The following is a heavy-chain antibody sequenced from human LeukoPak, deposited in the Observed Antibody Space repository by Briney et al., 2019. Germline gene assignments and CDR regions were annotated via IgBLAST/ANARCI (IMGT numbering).Heavy chain of an antibody. Sequence: GASVKVSCKASGYTFTGYYIHWVRQAPGQGLEWMGWINPNSGGTNYAQKFQGRVTMTRDTSISTAYMELSRLRSDDTAVYYCARGTWIQLSSLGYWGQGTLVTVSS. CDR3: ARGTWIQLSSLGY. CDR2: INPNSGGT. J-gene: IGHJ4*02. CDR1: GYTFTGYY. V-gene: IGHV1-2*02. D-gene: IGHD5-18*01.